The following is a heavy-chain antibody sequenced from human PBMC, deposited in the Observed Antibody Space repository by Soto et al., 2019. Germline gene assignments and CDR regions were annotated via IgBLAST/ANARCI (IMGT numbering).Heavy chain of an antibody. V-gene: IGHV3-23*01. CDR2: MSGSGGST. Sequence: EVQLLESGGGLVQPGGSLRLSCEASGFTFSSYAMSWVRQAPGKGLEWVSAMSGSGGSTYYAASVKGRFTISRGNSKNTLYLQMNGLRSVDTAVNYFAKDKYFDWLVYYWFDPSGQGDLVTVAS. CDR3: AKDKYFDWLVYYWFDP. CDR1: GFTFSSYA. D-gene: IGHD3-9*01. J-gene: IGHJ5*02.